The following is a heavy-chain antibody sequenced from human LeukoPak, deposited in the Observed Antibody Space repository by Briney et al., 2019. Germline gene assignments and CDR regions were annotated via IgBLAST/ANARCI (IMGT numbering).Heavy chain of an antibody. J-gene: IGHJ4*02. Sequence: GGSLRLSCAASGFTFSSYAMSWVRQAPGKGLEWVSAISGSGGSTYYADSVKGRFTTSRDNSKNTLYLQMDSLRAEDTAVYYCANTPVTAAGKGKYYFDYWGQGTLVTVSS. CDR1: GFTFSSYA. CDR3: ANTPVTAAGKGKYYFDY. CDR2: ISGSGGST. D-gene: IGHD6-13*01. V-gene: IGHV3-23*01.